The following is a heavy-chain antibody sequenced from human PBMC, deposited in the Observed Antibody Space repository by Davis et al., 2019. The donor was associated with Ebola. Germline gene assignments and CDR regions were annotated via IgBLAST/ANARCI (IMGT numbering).Heavy chain of an antibody. J-gene: IGHJ4*02. CDR1: GFTFSDYY. D-gene: IGHD2-8*02. Sequence: GGSLRLSCVGSGFTFSDYYMSWIRQAPGKGLEWISYISNSISTVYYADSVKGRFTISRDNAKNSLYLQMNSLRAEDTAVYYCARDVGPLVVYAARVGYFDYWGQGTLVTVSS. CDR3: ARDVGPLVVYAARVGYFDY. V-gene: IGHV3-11*04. CDR2: ISNSISTV.